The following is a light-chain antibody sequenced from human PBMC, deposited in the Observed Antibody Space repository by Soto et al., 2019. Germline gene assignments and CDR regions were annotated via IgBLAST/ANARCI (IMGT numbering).Light chain of an antibody. CDR3: CSYAGSYTWV. CDR1: SSDVGGYNF. Sequence: QSVLTQPRSVSGSPGQSVTISCPGTSSDVGGYNFVSWYQQHPGKAPKLMIYDVSKRPSGVPDRFSGSKSGNTASLTISGLQAEDEADYYCCSYAGSYTWVLGGGTKLTVL. J-gene: IGLJ3*02. V-gene: IGLV2-11*01. CDR2: DVS.